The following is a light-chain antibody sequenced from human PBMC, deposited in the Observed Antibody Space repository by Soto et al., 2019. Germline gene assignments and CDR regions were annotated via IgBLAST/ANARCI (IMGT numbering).Light chain of an antibody. Sequence: QPSSLSGAPGQSITISCLGTSSDIGAYKYVSWYQQHPGTAPKLLIYAVSNRPSGVSDRFFGSKSGNTASLTISGLQTDDEADYYCSSYTSRSTLVFGGGTKVTVL. V-gene: IGLV2-14*03. J-gene: IGLJ3*02. CDR1: SSDIGAYKY. CDR3: SSYTSRSTLV. CDR2: AVS.